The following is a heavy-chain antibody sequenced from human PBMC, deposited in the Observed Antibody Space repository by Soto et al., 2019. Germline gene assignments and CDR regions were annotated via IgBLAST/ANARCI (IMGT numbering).Heavy chain of an antibody. V-gene: IGHV1-69*06. CDR2: IIPFFGTA. Sequence: QVQLVQSGAEVKKPGSSVKVSCKASGGTFSSYAISWVRQAPGQGLEWMGGIIPFFGTANYAQKFQGRVTITADKSTSTAYMELSRLRSEDTAVDYCARDKEMATINWFDPWGEGTLVTVSS. D-gene: IGHD5-12*01. J-gene: IGHJ5*02. CDR1: GGTFSSYA. CDR3: ARDKEMATINWFDP.